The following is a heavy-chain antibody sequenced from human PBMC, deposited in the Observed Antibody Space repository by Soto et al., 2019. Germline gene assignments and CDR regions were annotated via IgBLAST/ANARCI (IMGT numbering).Heavy chain of an antibody. V-gene: IGHV3-7*01. Sequence: PGGSLRLSCAASGFTFSSYWMSWVRQAPGKGLEWVANIKQDGSEKYYVDSVKGRFTISRDNAKNSLYLQMNSLRAEDTAVYYCARISEVRGVIISWHFDYWGQGTLVTVSS. CDR3: ARISEVRGVIISWHFDY. CDR1: GFTFSSYW. J-gene: IGHJ4*02. D-gene: IGHD3-10*01. CDR2: IKQDGSEK.